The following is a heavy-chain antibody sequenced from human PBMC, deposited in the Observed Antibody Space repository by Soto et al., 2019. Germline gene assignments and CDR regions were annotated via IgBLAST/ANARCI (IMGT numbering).Heavy chain of an antibody. CDR1: GFTFSSYA. CDR2: ISGSGGST. D-gene: IGHD2-15*01. CDR3: AKGRPYCSGGSCYAYFDY. J-gene: IGHJ4*02. V-gene: IGHV3-23*01. Sequence: EVQLLESGGGLVQPGGSLRLSCAASGFTFSSYAMSWVRQAPGKGLEWVSAISGSGGSTYYADSVKGRFTISRDNSKNTLYLQMNSLRAEDTAVYYCAKGRPYCSGGSCYAYFDYWCQGTLVTVSS.